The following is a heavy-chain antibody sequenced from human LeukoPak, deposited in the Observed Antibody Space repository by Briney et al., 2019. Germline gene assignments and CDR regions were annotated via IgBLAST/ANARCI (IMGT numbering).Heavy chain of an antibody. CDR1: GGSISSSNYY. Sequence: SEALSLTCAVSGGSISSSNYYWGWIRQPPGQGLEWIGSIYYSGNTYYNPSLKSRVTISVDTSKNQFPLKLSSVTATDTAVYYCARRRAGRDWFDPWGQGTLVTVSS. J-gene: IGHJ5*02. D-gene: IGHD6-19*01. CDR3: ARRRAGRDWFDP. CDR2: IYYSGNT. V-gene: IGHV4-39*01.